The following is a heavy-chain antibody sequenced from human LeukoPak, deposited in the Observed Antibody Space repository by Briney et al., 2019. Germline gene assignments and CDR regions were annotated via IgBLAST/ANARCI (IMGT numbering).Heavy chain of an antibody. Sequence: GGSLRLSCAASGFTFSSYAMSWVRQAPGKGLEWVSAISGSGGSTYYADSVKGRFTISRDNAKNSLYLQMNSLRAEDTAVYYCARGSRGNFDYWGQGTLVTVSS. J-gene: IGHJ4*02. CDR3: ARGSRGNFDY. V-gene: IGHV3-23*01. D-gene: IGHD4-23*01. CDR2: ISGSGGST. CDR1: GFTFSSYA.